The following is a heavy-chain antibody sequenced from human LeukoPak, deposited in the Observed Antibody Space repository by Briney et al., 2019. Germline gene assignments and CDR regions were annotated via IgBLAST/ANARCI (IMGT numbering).Heavy chain of an antibody. CDR2: INPDNGGT. V-gene: IGHV1-2*02. CDR3: VRESRVGNWFEP. D-gene: IGHD2-15*01. J-gene: IGHJ5*02. CDR1: GYSFSDYY. Sequence: ASVKVSCKASGYSFSDYYVHWLLHAPGQGLEWMGWINPDNGGTNYAQNFPGRVTMSRDTSISTVYMDLSRLTSDDTAVFYCVRESRVGNWFEPWGQGTQVTVSS.